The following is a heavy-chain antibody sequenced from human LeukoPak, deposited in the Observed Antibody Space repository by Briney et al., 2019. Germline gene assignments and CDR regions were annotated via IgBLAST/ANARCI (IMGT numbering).Heavy chain of an antibody. CDR3: ARENYCGSGSYYLTYFDY. D-gene: IGHD3-10*01. CDR1: GFTFSSYA. J-gene: IGHJ4*02. CDR2: ISYDGSNK. V-gene: IGHV3-30*04. Sequence: GGSLRLSCAASGFTFSSYAMHWVRQAPGKGLEWVAVISYDGSNKYYADSVKGRFTISRDNSKNTLYLQMNSLRAEDTAVYYCARENYCGSGSYYLTYFDYWGQGTLVTVSS.